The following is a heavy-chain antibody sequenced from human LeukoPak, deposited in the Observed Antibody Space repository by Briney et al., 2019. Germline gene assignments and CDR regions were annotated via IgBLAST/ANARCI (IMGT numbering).Heavy chain of an antibody. CDR1: GGTFSSYA. Sequence: SVKVSCKASGGTFSSYAISWVRQAPGQGLEWMGGIIPIFGTANYAQKFQGRVTITADESTSTAYMELSSLRSEDTAVYYCARSGASYYDILTGSYFDYWGQGTLVTVSS. CDR2: IIPIFGTA. D-gene: IGHD3-9*01. V-gene: IGHV1-69*13. CDR3: ARSGASYYDILTGSYFDY. J-gene: IGHJ4*02.